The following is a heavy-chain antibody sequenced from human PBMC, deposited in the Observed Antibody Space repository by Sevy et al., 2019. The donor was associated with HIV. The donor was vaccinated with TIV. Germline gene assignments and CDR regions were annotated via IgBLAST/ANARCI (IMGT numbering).Heavy chain of an antibody. J-gene: IGHJ4*02. CDR3: ASSASVAAAGHSFDY. CDR1: GFTFSSYA. CDR2: ISYDGSNK. V-gene: IGHV3-30*04. D-gene: IGHD6-13*01. Sequence: GGSLRLSCAASGFTFSSYAMHWVRQAPGKGLEWVAVISYDGSNKYYADSVKGRFTISRDNSKNTLYLQMNSLRAEDTAVYYCASSASVAAAGHSFDYWGQGTLVTVSS.